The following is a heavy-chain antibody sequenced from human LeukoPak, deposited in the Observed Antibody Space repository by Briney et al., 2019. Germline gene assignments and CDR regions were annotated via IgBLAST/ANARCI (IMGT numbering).Heavy chain of an antibody. CDR2: IKQDGSEK. CDR3: ARGVDYYENSGTIDY. Sequence: GGSLRLSCAASGFTFSHYWMTWVRQAPGKGLEWVANIKQDGSEKYYVDSLKGRFTISRDNAKNSLYLQMNSLRAEDTAVYYCARGVDYYENSGTIDYWGQGTLVTVSS. CDR1: GFTFSHYW. D-gene: IGHD3-22*01. J-gene: IGHJ4*02. V-gene: IGHV3-7*01.